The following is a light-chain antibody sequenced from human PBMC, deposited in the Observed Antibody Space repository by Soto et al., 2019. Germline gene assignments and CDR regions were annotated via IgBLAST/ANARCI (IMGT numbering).Light chain of an antibody. J-gene: IGKJ3*01. V-gene: IGKV3-20*01. CDR1: QSVSNNY. Sequence: EIVLTQSPDTLSLSPGERATLACRASQSVSNNYLAWYRQKPGQAPRILIYGASKRATGIPDRFSGSGSGTDFTLTISRLEPEDFAVYYCQHYGSSPPFTFGPGATVDIK. CDR3: QHYGSSPPFT. CDR2: GAS.